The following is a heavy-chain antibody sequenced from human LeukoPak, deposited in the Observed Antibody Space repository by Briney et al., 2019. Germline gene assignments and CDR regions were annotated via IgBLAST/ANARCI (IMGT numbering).Heavy chain of an antibody. V-gene: IGHV4-59*01. CDR1: GGSISSYY. Sequence: SETLSLTCTASGGSISSYYWSWIRQPPGKGLEWIGYIYYSGSTNYNPSLKSRVTISVDTSKNQFSLKLSSVTAADTAVYYCAKGHGDSSGYYYFDSWGQGTLVTVSS. J-gene: IGHJ4*02. D-gene: IGHD3-22*01. CDR2: IYYSGST. CDR3: AKGHGDSSGYYYFDS.